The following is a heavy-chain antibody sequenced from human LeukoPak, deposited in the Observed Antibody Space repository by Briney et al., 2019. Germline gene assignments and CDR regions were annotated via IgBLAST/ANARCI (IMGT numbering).Heavy chain of an antibody. Sequence: SETLSLTCTVSGGSISSSSYYWSRIRQPAGKGLEWIGRIHPSGSTNYNPSLKSRVTLSVDTSKNQFSLRLSSVTAADTAVYYCARGPPPDFDYWGRGTLVTVSS. V-gene: IGHV4-61*02. CDR3: ARGPPPDFDY. CDR1: GGSISSSSYY. J-gene: IGHJ4*02. CDR2: IHPSGST.